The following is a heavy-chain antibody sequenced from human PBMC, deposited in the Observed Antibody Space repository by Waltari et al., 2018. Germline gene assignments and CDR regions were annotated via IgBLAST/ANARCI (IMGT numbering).Heavy chain of an antibody. J-gene: IGHJ4*02. Sequence: QVQLVQSGAEVKKPGASVKVSCKASGYTFTGYYMPRVRQAPGQGLEWMGRINPDIGGTSYAQKFEGRVTMTRDTSISTAYMELSRLRSDETAVYYCARGRVVPEDYWGQGTLVTVSS. CDR2: INPDIGGT. CDR1: GYTFTGYY. CDR3: ARGRVVPEDY. V-gene: IGHV1-2*06. D-gene: IGHD2-15*01.